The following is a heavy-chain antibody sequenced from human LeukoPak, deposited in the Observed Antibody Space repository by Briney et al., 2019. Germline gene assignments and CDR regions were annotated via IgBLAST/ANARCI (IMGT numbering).Heavy chain of an antibody. V-gene: IGHV3-7*01. D-gene: IGHD3-22*01. CDR1: GFTFRSYW. CDR3: ARNNYYDISGYASPFDC. CDR2: IKEDGSEK. J-gene: IGHJ4*02. Sequence: AGGSLRLSCAASGFTFRSYWMSWVRQAPGKGLEWVANIKEDGSEKYYVDSVKGRFTISRDNPMDSVFLQMNSLRAEDTAVYYCARNNYYDISGYASPFDCWGQGTLVTVPS.